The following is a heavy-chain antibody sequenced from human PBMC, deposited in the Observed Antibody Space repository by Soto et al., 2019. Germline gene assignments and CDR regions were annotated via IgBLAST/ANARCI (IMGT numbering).Heavy chain of an antibody. V-gene: IGHV3-15*01. CDR2: IKSKTDGGTT. D-gene: IGHD6-13*01. CDR1: GFTFSNAW. Sequence: GGSLRLSCAASGFTFSNAWMSWVRQAPGKGLEWVGRIKSKTDGGTTDYAAPVKGRFTISRDDSKNTLYLQMNSLKTEDTAVYYCTTGGSLAAADFDYWGQGTLVTVSS. J-gene: IGHJ4*02. CDR3: TTGGSLAAADFDY.